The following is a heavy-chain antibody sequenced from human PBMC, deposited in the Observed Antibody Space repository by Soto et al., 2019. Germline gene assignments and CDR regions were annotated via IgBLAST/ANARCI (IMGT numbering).Heavy chain of an antibody. V-gene: IGHV4-39*01. CDR3: AGPGIAVAGTDAFDI. J-gene: IGHJ3*02. Sequence: PSETLSLTCTVSGCSISSSSYYWGWVRQPPGKGLEWIGSIYYSGSTYYNPSLKSRVTISVDTSKNQFSLKLSSVTAADTAVYYCAGPGIAVAGTDAFDIWGQGTMVTVSS. CDR2: IYYSGST. D-gene: IGHD6-19*01. CDR1: GCSISSSSYY.